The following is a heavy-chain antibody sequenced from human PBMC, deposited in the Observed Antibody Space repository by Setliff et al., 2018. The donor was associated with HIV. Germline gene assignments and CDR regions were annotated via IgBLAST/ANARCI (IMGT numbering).Heavy chain of an antibody. CDR1: GGTFSRSV. Sequence: ASVKVSCKASGGTFSRSVFSWVRQAPGQGLEWMGWINAGNGNTKYSQKFQGRVTMTRYTSTRTVYMDLSSLRSEDTAIYYCASTQDSSNWSFDYWGQGTLVTVSS. J-gene: IGHJ4*02. CDR2: INAGNGNT. D-gene: IGHD6-13*01. CDR3: ASTQDSSNWSFDY. V-gene: IGHV1-18*01.